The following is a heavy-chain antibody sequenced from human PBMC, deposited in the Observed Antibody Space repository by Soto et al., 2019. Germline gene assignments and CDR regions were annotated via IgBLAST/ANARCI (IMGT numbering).Heavy chain of an antibody. Sequence: QVQLVQSGAEVKKPGSSVKVSCKASGGTFSSYTISWVRQAPGQGLEWMGRIIPILGLANYAQKFQGRVTITAHKSTSTAYMELSSLRSEDTAVYYCARANGGYCSGGSCYWFDPWGQGTLVTVSS. J-gene: IGHJ5*02. CDR3: ARANGGYCSGGSCYWFDP. CDR1: GGTFSSYT. V-gene: IGHV1-69*02. CDR2: IIPILGLA. D-gene: IGHD2-15*01.